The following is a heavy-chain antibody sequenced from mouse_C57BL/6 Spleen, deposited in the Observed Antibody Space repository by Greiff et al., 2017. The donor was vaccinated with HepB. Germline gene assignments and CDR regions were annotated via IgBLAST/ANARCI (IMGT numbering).Heavy chain of an antibody. CDR1: GFTFSSYA. Sequence: DVQLVESGGGLVKPGGSLKLSCAASGFTFSSYAMSWVRQTPEKRLEWVATISDGGSYTYYPDNVKGRFTISRDNAKNNLYLQMSHLKSEDTAMYYCARSPSYGSSLWYFDVWGTGTTVTVSS. D-gene: IGHD1-1*01. J-gene: IGHJ1*03. CDR2: ISDGGSYT. V-gene: IGHV5-4*01. CDR3: ARSPSYGSSLWYFDV.